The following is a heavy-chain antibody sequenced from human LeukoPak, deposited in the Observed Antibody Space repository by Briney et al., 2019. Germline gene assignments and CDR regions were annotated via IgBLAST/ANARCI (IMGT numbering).Heavy chain of an antibody. CDR1: APSLTKLW. CDR3: AKHGHYLDS. Sequence: GGSLRLSCAASAPSLTKLWRSWDWQAPGKGLEWVADIKEDGSDKYYVDSVKGRFTISRDNAKNSLYLQMNSLRAEDTAVYYCAKHGHYLDSWGQGTLVTVSS. CDR2: IKEDGSDK. V-gene: IGHV3-7*01. J-gene: IGHJ4*02.